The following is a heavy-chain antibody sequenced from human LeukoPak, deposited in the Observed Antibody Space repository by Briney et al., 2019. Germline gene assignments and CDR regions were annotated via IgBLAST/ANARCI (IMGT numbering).Heavy chain of an antibody. Sequence: PGASVKVSCKASGYTFTSYGISWVRQAPGQGLEWMGWISAYNGNTNYAQKVQGRVTMTTDTSTSTAYMELRGLRSDDTAVYHCARDSPPNYSDSSGYYSDAFDIWGQGTMVTVSS. V-gene: IGHV1-18*01. CDR3: ARDSPPNYSDSSGYYSDAFDI. J-gene: IGHJ3*02. D-gene: IGHD3-22*01. CDR1: GYTFTSYG. CDR2: ISAYNGNT.